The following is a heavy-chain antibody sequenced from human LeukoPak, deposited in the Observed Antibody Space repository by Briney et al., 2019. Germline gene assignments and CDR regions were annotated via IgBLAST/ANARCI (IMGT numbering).Heavy chain of an antibody. CDR3: ASATNGRFDI. Sequence: GGSLRLSCAASGFTFSSYSMNWVRQAPGKGLEWVSFISSSTSYISYADSVKGRFTISRDNAKRSLWLQMNSLRAEDTAVYYCASATNGRFDIWGQGTMVTVSS. D-gene: IGHD2-8*01. J-gene: IGHJ3*02. CDR1: GFTFSSYS. CDR2: ISSSTSYI. V-gene: IGHV3-21*01.